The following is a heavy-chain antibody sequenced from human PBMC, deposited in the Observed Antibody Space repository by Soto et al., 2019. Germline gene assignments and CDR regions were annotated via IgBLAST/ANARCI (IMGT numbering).Heavy chain of an antibody. CDR2: ISYSGST. J-gene: IGHJ4*02. CDR3: ARRQCRSWYGL. D-gene: IGHD6-13*01. V-gene: IGHV4-39*01. Sequence: QLQLQESGPGLVKPSETLSLTCTVSGGSISNSSYYWGWIRQPPGKGLEWCGSISYSGSTYYNPSLKSRVTISVDTSKNQCSPKRSSVPAADTAVYYCARRQCRSWYGLWGQGTLVTVSS. CDR1: GGSISNSSYY.